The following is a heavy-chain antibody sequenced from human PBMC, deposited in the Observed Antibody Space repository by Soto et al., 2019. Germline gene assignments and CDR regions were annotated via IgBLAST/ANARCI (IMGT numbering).Heavy chain of an antibody. CDR1: GGSISSSSYY. CDR3: ARQSLYYGSGAPSRFDP. J-gene: IGHJ5*02. Sequence: SETLSLTCTVSGGSISSSSYYWGWIRQPPGKGLEWIGSIYYSGSTYYNPSLKSRATISVDTSKNQFSLKLSSVTAADTAVYYCARQSLYYGSGAPSRFDPWGQGTLVTVSS. CDR2: IYYSGST. D-gene: IGHD3-10*01. V-gene: IGHV4-39*01.